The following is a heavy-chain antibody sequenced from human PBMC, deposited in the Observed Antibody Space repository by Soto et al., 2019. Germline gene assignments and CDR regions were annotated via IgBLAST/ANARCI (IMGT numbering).Heavy chain of an antibody. Sequence: ETLSLTCGVSGYSITSGFYWGWVRQSPGKGLEWIGSISYSAKTFYNPSLASRLSIAVDTSMNQFSLRLTSVTAADTALYYCTRGAGAPWVRFDSWGQGTLVTVSS. CDR1: GYSITSGFY. D-gene: IGHD3-22*01. CDR2: ISYSAKT. CDR3: TRGAGAPWVRFDS. V-gene: IGHV4-38-2*01. J-gene: IGHJ4*02.